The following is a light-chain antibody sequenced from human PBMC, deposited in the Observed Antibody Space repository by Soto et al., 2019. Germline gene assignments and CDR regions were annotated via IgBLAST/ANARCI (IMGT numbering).Light chain of an antibody. Sequence: EIVMTQYPATLSLSPGERSTLSGMASQSITRNLAWYQQTPGQAPRLLIYGASTRATGIPARFSGSGSGTEFTLTISSLQSEDFAVYYCQQYNNWPMWTVGQGTKVEIK. CDR1: QSITRN. CDR3: QQYNNWPMWT. J-gene: IGKJ1*01. CDR2: GAS. V-gene: IGKV3-15*01.